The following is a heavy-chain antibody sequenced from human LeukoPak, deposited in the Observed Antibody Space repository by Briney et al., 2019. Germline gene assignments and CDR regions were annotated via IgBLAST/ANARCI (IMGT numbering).Heavy chain of an antibody. D-gene: IGHD2-15*01. CDR3: ARYHSGGRCSST. J-gene: IGHJ5*02. Sequence: SETLSLTCTVSGGSISSANYYWSWIRQPAGKRLEWIGRIYTSGSIDYNPSLKSRVIISVDTSKNQFSLNLSSVTAADTAVYYCARYHSGGRCSSTWGQGTLVTVSS. V-gene: IGHV4-61*02. CDR1: GGSISSANYY. CDR2: IYTSGSI.